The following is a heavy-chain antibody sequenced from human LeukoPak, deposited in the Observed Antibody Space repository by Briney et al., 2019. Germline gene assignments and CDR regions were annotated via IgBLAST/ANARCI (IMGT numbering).Heavy chain of an antibody. CDR3: TRDGTWLQFYHRRHYFWFDP. D-gene: IGHD5-24*01. CDR2: INHSGST. V-gene: IGHV4-34*01. Sequence: SETLSLTCAVYGGSFSGYYWNWIRQTPGKGLEWIGEINHSGSTNYNTSLKRRVTISVDTSNTQFSLKLSSVTAADTAVYYCTRDGTWLQFYHRRHYFWFDPCGQGTLVTVSS. J-gene: IGHJ5*02. CDR1: GGSFSGYY.